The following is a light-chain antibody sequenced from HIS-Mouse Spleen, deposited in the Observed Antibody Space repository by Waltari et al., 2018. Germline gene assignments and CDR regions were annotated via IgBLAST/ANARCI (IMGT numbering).Light chain of an antibody. V-gene: IGLV3-10*01. Sequence: SYELTQPPSVSVSPGQTARITCSGYALPKKYADWYQPKSGQAPVLVIYEDSKRPSGIPERFSGSSSGTMATLTISGAQVEDEADYYCYSTDSSGNHRVFGGGTKLTVL. CDR2: EDS. J-gene: IGLJ2*01. CDR1: ALPKKY. CDR3: YSTDSSGNHRV.